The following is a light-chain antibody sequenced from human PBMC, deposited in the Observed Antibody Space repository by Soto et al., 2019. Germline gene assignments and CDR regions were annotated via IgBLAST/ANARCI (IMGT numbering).Light chain of an antibody. CDR3: QQYSYWPRT. CDR1: QSLTSN. J-gene: IGKJ1*01. Sequence: EIVMTQSPPTLSVSPGEGATLACRASQSLTSNLAWYQQKPGLAHRLLIYDASTRATGIPARFSGSGSGTEFTLTISGLQSEDSAVYYCQQYSYWPRTFGQGTKVDI. CDR2: DAS. V-gene: IGKV3-15*01.